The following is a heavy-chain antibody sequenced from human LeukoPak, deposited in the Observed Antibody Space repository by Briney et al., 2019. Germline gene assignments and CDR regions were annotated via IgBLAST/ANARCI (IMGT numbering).Heavy chain of an antibody. CDR1: GGSISSSSYY. J-gene: IGHJ6*03. Sequence: SETLSLTCTVSGGSISSSSYYWGWIRQPPGKGLEWIGSIYYSGSTYYNPSLKSRVTISVDTSKNQFSLKLSSVTAADTAVYYCAGRLHYDSSGYYYRLDYYYYMDVWGKGTTVTISS. D-gene: IGHD3-22*01. V-gene: IGHV4-39*07. CDR3: AGRLHYDSSGYYYRLDYYYYMDV. CDR2: IYYSGST.